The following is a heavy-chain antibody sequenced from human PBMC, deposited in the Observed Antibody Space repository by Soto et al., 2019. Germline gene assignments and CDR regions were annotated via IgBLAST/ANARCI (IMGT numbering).Heavy chain of an antibody. CDR1: GFSFSTYT. V-gene: IGHV3-23*01. CDR3: AKARCTTSNCYVPDY. D-gene: IGHD2-8*01. J-gene: IGHJ4*02. Sequence: EVQLLESGGGLVQPGGSLRLSCAASGFSFSTYTMSWVRRAPGKGLEWVSAISGSGGSPSYADPVQGRFTISRDKPKKTLYLQMNSLRAEDTAVYYCAKARCTTSNCYVPDYWGQGTLVTVSS. CDR2: ISGSGGSP.